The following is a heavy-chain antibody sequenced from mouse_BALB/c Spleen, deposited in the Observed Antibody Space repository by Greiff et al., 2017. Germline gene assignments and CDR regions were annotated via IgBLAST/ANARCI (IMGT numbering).Heavy chain of an antibody. V-gene: IGHV1S127*01. CDR3: TREGGTGTVDY. J-gene: IGHJ2*01. CDR2: IDPSDSYT. D-gene: IGHD4-1*01. CDR1: GYTFTSYW. Sequence: QVQLQQPGAELVKPGASVKMSCKASGYTFTSYWMHWVKQRPGQGLEWIGVIDPSDSYTSSNQKFKGKATLTVDTSSSTAYMQLSSLTSEDSAVYYCTREGGTGTVDYWGQGTTLTVSS.